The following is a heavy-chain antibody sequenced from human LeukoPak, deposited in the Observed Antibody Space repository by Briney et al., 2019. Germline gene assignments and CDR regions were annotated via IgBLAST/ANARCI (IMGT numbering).Heavy chain of an antibody. CDR2: ISGIGGST. CDR3: AKDRTAARPYYFDY. Sequence: QPGGSLRLSCAASGFTFSSYAMSRVRQAPGKGLEWVSAISGIGGSTYYADSVKGRFTISRDNSKNTLYLQMNSLRAEDTAVYYCAKDRTAARPYYFDYWGQGTLVTVSS. CDR1: GFTFSSYA. D-gene: IGHD6-6*01. J-gene: IGHJ4*02. V-gene: IGHV3-23*01.